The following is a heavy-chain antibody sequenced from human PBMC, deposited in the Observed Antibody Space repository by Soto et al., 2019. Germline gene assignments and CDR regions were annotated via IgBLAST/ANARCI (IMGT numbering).Heavy chain of an antibody. CDR2: VTADGGT. D-gene: IGHD2-15*01. CDR3: APHVSCSGGSCQYDAFAI. Sequence: EVQVLESGGGLVQPGGSLRLSCEGSGFTVSSHAMTWIRQAAGKGPEWVSTVTADGGTYYADSVKGRFAMSRDTSENTVYLQRSSLGAEDTAAYYCAPHVSCSGGSCQYDAFAIRGQGTMVTVSS. J-gene: IGHJ3*02. V-gene: IGHV3-23*01. CDR1: GFTVSSHA.